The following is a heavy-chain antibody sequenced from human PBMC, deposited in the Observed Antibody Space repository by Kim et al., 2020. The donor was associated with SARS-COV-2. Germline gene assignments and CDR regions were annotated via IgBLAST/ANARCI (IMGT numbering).Heavy chain of an antibody. CDR3: ARGHAADY. D-gene: IGHD6-13*01. Sequence: YRGSASYTPSLKSRVTISVDTSKNQFSLKLSSVTAADTAVYYCARGHAADYWGQGTLVTVSS. CDR2: YRGSA. V-gene: IGHV4-39*01. J-gene: IGHJ4*02.